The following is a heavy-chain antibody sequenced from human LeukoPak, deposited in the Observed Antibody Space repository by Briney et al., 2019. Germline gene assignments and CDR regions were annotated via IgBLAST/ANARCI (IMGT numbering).Heavy chain of an antibody. CDR1: GGSISSYY. J-gene: IGHJ4*02. CDR3: ARAYCSGGGCYRAFDY. CDR2: IYYSGST. Sequence: PSETLSLTCTVSGGSISSYYWSWIRQPPGKGLEWIGYIYYSGSTNYNPSLKSRVTISVDTSKNQFSLKLSSVTAADTAVYYCARAYCSGGGCYRAFDYWGQGTLVTVSS. D-gene: IGHD2-15*01. V-gene: IGHV4-59*01.